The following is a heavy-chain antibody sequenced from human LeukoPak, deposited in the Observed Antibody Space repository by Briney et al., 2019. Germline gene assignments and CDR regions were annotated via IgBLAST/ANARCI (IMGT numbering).Heavy chain of an antibody. Sequence: ASVKVCCKVSRYTLTELSMHWVRQAPGKGLEWMGGFDPEDGETFYAQKFQGRVTMTEDTSTDTAYMELSSLRSEDTAVYYCATDYYYDSSGSYYTVDYWGQGTLVTVSS. CDR1: RYTLTELS. CDR2: FDPEDGET. D-gene: IGHD3-22*01. V-gene: IGHV1-24*01. J-gene: IGHJ4*02. CDR3: ATDYYYDSSGSYYTVDY.